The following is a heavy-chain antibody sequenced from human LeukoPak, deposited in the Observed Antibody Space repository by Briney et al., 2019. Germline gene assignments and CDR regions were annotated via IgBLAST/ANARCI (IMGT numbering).Heavy chain of an antibody. Sequence: PSQTLSLTCAISGDSFSSNSAAWDWVRQSPSRGLEWLGSTYYRSKLYNDYAGGVKSQITINPDTSKNQCSLQLNSVTPQDTAVYYCARSPLVHYYDSSGYPGTYYYYYMDVWGKGTTVTVSS. D-gene: IGHD3-22*01. CDR2: TYYRSKLYN. CDR3: ARSPLVHYYDSSGYPGTYYYYYMDV. CDR1: GDSFSSNSAA. J-gene: IGHJ6*03. V-gene: IGHV6-1*01.